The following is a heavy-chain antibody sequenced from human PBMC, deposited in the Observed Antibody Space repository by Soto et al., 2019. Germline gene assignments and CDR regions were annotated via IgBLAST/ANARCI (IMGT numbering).Heavy chain of an antibody. CDR2: IYNSGST. Sequence: PSETLSLTCAVSGGSISSGGYSWSWIRQPPGKGQEWIGYIYNSGSTYYNTSLKSRVTISVDTSKNHFSLKLTSVTAADTAVYYCARPGGSGWFYFDSWGQGSQVTV. CDR3: ARPGGSGWFYFDS. V-gene: IGHV4-30-2*03. CDR1: GGSISSGGYS. D-gene: IGHD6-13*01. J-gene: IGHJ4*02.